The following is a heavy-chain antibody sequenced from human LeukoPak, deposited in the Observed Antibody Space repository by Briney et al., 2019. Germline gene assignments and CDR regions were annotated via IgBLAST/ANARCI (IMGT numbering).Heavy chain of an antibody. CDR2: IYTSGST. J-gene: IGHJ4*02. CDR3: ARHDGDY. V-gene: IGHV4-61*02. Sequence: SETLSLTCTVSGGSISSGSYYWSWIRQPAGRGLEWIGRIYTSGSTNYNPSLKSRVTISVDTSKNQFSLKLSSVTAADTAVYYCARHDGDYWGQGTLVTVSS. CDR1: GGSISSGSYY. D-gene: IGHD5-24*01.